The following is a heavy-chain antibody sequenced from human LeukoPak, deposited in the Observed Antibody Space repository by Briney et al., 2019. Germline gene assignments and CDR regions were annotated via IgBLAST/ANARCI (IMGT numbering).Heavy chain of an antibody. CDR3: ARRKYVTHTFCGVDCYSG. CDR1: GGSISSSSYY. J-gene: IGHJ1*01. Sequence: PSETLSLTCTVSGGSISSSSYYWGWIRQPPGKGLEWIGSIYYSGSTYYNPSLKSRVTISVDTSKNQFSLELSSVTAADTAVYYCARRKYVTHTFCGVDCYSGWGQGTLVTVSS. D-gene: IGHD2-21*02. V-gene: IGHV4-39*01. CDR2: IYYSGST.